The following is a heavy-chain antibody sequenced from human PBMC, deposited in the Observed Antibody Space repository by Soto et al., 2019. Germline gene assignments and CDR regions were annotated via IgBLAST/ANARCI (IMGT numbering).Heavy chain of an antibody. CDR3: AKGFIRDCGGDCTVDT. J-gene: IGHJ5*02. D-gene: IGHD2-21*02. Sequence: EVQLLESGGGLVQPGGSLRLSCAASGFTFSSYTMSWVRQAPGKGLEWVSGISATGGSTYYADALKGRFTFSRDNSKNTLYLQMNSLRAEDTAVYYCAKGFIRDCGGDCTVDTWGQGTLVTVSS. CDR2: ISATGGST. V-gene: IGHV3-23*01. CDR1: GFTFSSYT.